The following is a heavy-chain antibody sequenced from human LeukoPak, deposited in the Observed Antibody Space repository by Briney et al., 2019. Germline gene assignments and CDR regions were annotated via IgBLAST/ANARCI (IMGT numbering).Heavy chain of an antibody. D-gene: IGHD3-9*01. J-gene: IGHJ4*02. Sequence: GESLKISCKGSGYTFTNYWVAWVRQMPGKGLEWMGIIYPGDSETRYSPSFQGQVTISADKSITTAYLQWSSLKASDTAMYYCARHRYYDILTGYPLDSWGQGTLVTVSS. CDR2: IYPGDSET. V-gene: IGHV5-51*01. CDR1: GYTFTNYW. CDR3: ARHRYYDILTGYPLDS.